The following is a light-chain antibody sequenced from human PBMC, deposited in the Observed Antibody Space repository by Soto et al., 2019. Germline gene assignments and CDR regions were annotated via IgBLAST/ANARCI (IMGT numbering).Light chain of an antibody. J-gene: IGKJ2*01. CDR3: QQYDDLPMYT. CDR1: QSVSDT. V-gene: IGKV3-15*01. Sequence: EILMTQSPATLSVSPGERVTLSCRASQSVSDTLAWYQHKPGQAPRLLIYGTSTRATGIPARFRGSGSGTEFTLTISSLQSEDFAVYYCQQYDDLPMYTFGQGTKLEIK. CDR2: GTS.